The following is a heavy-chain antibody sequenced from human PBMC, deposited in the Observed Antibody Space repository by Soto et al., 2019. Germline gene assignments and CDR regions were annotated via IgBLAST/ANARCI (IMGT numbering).Heavy chain of an antibody. CDR1: GYSFSSYW. V-gene: IGHV5-51*01. Sequence: GESLKISCKGSGYSFSSYWIGWVRQMPGKGLEWMAIIHPGDSDIRYSPSFQGQVTISADKSINTTYLQWSSLKASDTAMFYCARLGYSYACFDYCGQGTPVTVSA. CDR3: ARLGYSYACFDY. D-gene: IGHD5-18*01. J-gene: IGHJ4*02. CDR2: IHPGDSDI.